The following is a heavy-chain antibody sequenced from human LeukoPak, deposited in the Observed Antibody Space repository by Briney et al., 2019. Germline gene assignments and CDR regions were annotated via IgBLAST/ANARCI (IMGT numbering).Heavy chain of an antibody. J-gene: IGHJ4*02. CDR1: GYTFTSYY. D-gene: IGHD3-22*01. Sequence: GASVKVSFKTSGYTFTSYYMHWGRQAPGQGLEWMGWVNPTSGGTNYAQKFQGRVTMTRDTSISTAYMELSRLRSDDTAVYYCARVYYYYDSSGILALYFDYWGQGTLVTVSS. V-gene: IGHV1-2*02. CDR2: VNPTSGGT. CDR3: ARVYYYYDSSGILALYFDY.